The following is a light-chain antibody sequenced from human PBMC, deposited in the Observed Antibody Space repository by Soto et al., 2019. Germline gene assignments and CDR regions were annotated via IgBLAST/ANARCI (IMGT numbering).Light chain of an antibody. J-gene: IGKJ4*01. Sequence: EIVLTQSPGTLSLSPGERAILSCSASQSLSSSFLAWYQQKPGQAPRLLIYSSSNRATGIPDRFSGGGSGTDFTLTISRLEPADFAVYYCQQYGRSPLTFGGGTKVDIK. CDR1: QSLSSSF. CDR3: QQYGRSPLT. CDR2: SSS. V-gene: IGKV3-20*01.